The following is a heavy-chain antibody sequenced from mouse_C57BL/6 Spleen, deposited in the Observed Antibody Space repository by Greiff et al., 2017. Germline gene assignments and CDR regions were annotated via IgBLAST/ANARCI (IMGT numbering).Heavy chain of an antibody. CDR1: GFTFSSYA. D-gene: IGHD2-2*01. Sequence: EVQRVESGGGLVKPGGSLKLSCAASGFTFSSYAMSWVRQTPEKRLEWVATISDGGSYTYYPDNVKGRFTISRDNAKNNLYLQMSQLKSEDTAMYYCARERLVPFAYWGQGTLVTVSA. V-gene: IGHV5-4*01. CDR2: ISDGGSYT. CDR3: ARERLVPFAY. J-gene: IGHJ3*01.